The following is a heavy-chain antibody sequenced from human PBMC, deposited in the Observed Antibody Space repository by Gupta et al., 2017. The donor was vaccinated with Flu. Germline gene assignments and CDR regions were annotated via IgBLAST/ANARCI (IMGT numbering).Heavy chain of an antibody. Sequence: GPIDSYYWSWIRQPPGKGLEWVGYIYHSGDTNYKPSLKSRVTMSVYKSKKQFSLNLNSVTAADTAIYYCAGGGNYGTFDIWGQGTKVTVSS. CDR2: IYHSGDT. CDR3: AGGGNYGTFDI. V-gene: IGHV4-59*03. CDR1: GPIDSYY. J-gene: IGHJ3*02. D-gene: IGHD1-26*01.